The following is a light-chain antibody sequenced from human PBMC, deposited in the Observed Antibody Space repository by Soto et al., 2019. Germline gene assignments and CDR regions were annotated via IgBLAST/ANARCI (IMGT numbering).Light chain of an antibody. V-gene: IGLV2-23*01. CDR3: CSYAGSSTVV. CDR2: EGS. J-gene: IGLJ2*01. Sequence: QPASVSGSPGQSITISCTGTSRDVGSYNLVSWYQQHPGKAPKLMIYEGSKRPSGVSNRFSGSKSGNTASLTISGLQAEDEADYYCCSYAGSSTVVFGGGTQLTVL. CDR1: SRDVGSYNL.